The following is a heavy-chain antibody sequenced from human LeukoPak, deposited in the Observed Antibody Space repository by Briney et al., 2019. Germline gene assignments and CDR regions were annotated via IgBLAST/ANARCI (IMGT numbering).Heavy chain of an antibody. CDR1: GGTFSSYA. J-gene: IGHJ4*02. D-gene: IGHD2-2*01. CDR2: IIPIFGTA. Sequence: SVKVSCKASGGTFSSYAISWVRQAPGQGLEWMGGIIPIFGTANYAQKFQGRATITADESTSTAYMELSSLRSEDTAVYYCARVGYCSSTSCYYYFDYWGQGTLVTVSS. V-gene: IGHV1-69*01. CDR3: ARVGYCSSTSCYYYFDY.